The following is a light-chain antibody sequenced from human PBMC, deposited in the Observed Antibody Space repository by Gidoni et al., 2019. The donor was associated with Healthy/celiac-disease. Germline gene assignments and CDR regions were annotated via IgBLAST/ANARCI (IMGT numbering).Light chain of an antibody. CDR2: DAS. J-gene: IGKJ4*01. Sequence: DIQMTQSPSSLSASVGDRLTITCQATQDISKYLTWYQQKPGKAPKLLIYDASNLETGVPSRFSGSGSGTDFTFTISSLQPEDIATYYCQQYDNLPLTFGGGTKVEIK. V-gene: IGKV1-33*01. CDR1: QDISKY. CDR3: QQYDNLPLT.